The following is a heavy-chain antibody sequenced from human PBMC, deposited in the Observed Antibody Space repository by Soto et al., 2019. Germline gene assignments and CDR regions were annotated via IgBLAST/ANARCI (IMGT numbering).Heavy chain of an antibody. CDR3: AKEPVGPDWYFDL. V-gene: IGHV3-23*01. Sequence: GGSLRLSCAAAGVTFSSYSMSWVRQAPGKGLEWVSAISGSGISTHYADSVKGRFTVSRDNSKNTLYLQMNSLRAEDTAVYNCAKEPVGPDWYFDLWGRGTLVTVSS. CDR1: GVTFSSYS. CDR2: ISGSGIST. J-gene: IGHJ2*01.